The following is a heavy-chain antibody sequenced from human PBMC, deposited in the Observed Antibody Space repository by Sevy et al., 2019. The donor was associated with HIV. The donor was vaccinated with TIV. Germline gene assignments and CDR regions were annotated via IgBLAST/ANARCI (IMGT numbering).Heavy chain of an antibody. V-gene: IGHV3-48*03. J-gene: IGHJ6*02. Sequence: GGSLRLSCAASGFTFSSYEMNWVRQAPGKGLEWLSHISSSGSSMYYADSVKGRFTISRDNAKNSLYLQMNRVRAEDTAVYYCAKRLVSWDGMDVWGQGTTVTVSS. CDR3: AKRLVSWDGMDV. D-gene: IGHD1-26*01. CDR2: ISSSGSSM. CDR1: GFTFSSYE.